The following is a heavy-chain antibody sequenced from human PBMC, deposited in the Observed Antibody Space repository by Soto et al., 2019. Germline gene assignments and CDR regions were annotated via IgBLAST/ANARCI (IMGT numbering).Heavy chain of an antibody. CDR1: GGSVSTGSYY. V-gene: IGHV4-61*01. CDR2: IYYSGST. D-gene: IGHD6-6*01. J-gene: IGHJ4*02. CDR3: VRGGYSSSPFDY. Sequence: PSETLSLTCTVSGGSVSTGSYYWSWIRQPPGKGLEWIGYIYYSGSTNYNPSLKSRVTISIDTSKNQFSLKLSSVTAADTAVYYCVRGGYSSSPFDYWGQGTLVTVS.